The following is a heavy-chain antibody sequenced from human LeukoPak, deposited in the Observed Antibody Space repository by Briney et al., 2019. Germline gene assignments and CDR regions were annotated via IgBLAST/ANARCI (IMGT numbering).Heavy chain of an antibody. CDR1: GFTFDDYA. V-gene: IGHV3-9*01. CDR2: ISWNSGSI. D-gene: IGHD3-10*01. Sequence: PGRSLRLSCAASGFTFDDYAMHWVRQAPGKGLEWVSGISWNSGSIGYADSVKGRFTISRDNAKNSLYLQMNSLRAEDTALYYCAKGGILWFGEFLDWGQGTLVTVSS. J-gene: IGHJ4*02. CDR3: AKGGILWFGEFLD.